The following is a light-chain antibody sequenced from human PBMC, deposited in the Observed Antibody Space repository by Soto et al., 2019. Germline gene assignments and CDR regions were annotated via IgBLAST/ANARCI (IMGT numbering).Light chain of an antibody. Sequence: QSALTQPACVSGSPGQSITISCPGTSSDVGSYNLVSWYQQHPGKAPKLMIYDVNKRPSGVSNRFSGSKSGNTASLTISGLQAEDEGDYYCCSYARGSTLVFGGGTKLTVL. CDR2: DVN. CDR1: SSDVGSYNL. CDR3: CSYARGSTLV. V-gene: IGLV2-23*02. J-gene: IGLJ2*01.